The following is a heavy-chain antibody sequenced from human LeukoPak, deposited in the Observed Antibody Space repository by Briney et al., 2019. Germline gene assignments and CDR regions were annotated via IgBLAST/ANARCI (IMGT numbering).Heavy chain of an antibody. D-gene: IGHD3-3*01. CDR3: ARDQSTYYDFWSGYHDAFDI. CDR2: IYYSGTT. Sequence: SETLSLTCTVSGASITDYYWSWIRQPPGKGLEWIGYIYYSGTTHYSPSLNSRVTISVDTSKNQFSLKLSSVTAADTAVYYCARDQSTYYDFWSGYHDAFDIWGQGTMVSVSS. CDR1: GASITDYY. J-gene: IGHJ3*02. V-gene: IGHV4-59*12.